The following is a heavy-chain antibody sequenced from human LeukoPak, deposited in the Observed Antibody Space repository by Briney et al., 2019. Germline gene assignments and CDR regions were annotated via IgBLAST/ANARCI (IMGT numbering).Heavy chain of an antibody. V-gene: IGHV1-18*01. CDR3: ARDGFDYSISNWFDP. CDR1: GYTFTSYG. Sequence: ASVKVSCKASGYTFTSYGISWVRQAPGQGLEWMGWISAYNGNTNYAQKLQGRVTMTTDTSTSTAYMELRSLRSGDTAVYYCARDGFDYSISNWFDPWGQGTLVTVSS. D-gene: IGHD4-11*01. CDR2: ISAYNGNT. J-gene: IGHJ5*02.